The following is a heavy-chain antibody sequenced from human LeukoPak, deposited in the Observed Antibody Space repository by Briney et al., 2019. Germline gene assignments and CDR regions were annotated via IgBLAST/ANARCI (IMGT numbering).Heavy chain of an antibody. CDR1: GGSISSYY. V-gene: IGHV4-59*01. J-gene: IGHJ4*02. Sequence: SETLSLTCTVSGGSISSYYWSWIRQPPGKGLEWIGYIYYSGSTDYNPSLKSRVTISVDTSKNQFSLKLSSVTAADTAVYYCARYYYDSSGYLDYWGQGTLVTVSS. CDR3: ARYYYDSSGYLDY. D-gene: IGHD3-22*01. CDR2: IYYSGST.